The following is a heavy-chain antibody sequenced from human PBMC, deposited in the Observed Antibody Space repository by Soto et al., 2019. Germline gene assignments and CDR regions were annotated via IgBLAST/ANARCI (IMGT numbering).Heavy chain of an antibody. Sequence: PSETLSLTCTVSGGSVSSGSYYWSWIRQPPGKGLEWIGYIYYSGSTNYNPSLKSRVTISVDTSKNQFSLKLSSVTAADTAVYYCASENEIALDYWGQGNLVTVSS. CDR1: GGSVSSGSYY. D-gene: IGHD1-1*01. CDR2: IYYSGST. V-gene: IGHV4-61*01. J-gene: IGHJ4*02. CDR3: ASENEIALDY.